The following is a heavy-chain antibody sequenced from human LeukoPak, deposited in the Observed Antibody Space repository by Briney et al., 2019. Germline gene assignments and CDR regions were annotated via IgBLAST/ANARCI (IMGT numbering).Heavy chain of an antibody. J-gene: IGHJ6*03. CDR1: GFTFSSYS. Sequence: GGSLRRSCAASGFTFSSYSVNWVRQAPGKGLERVSSISSSSSYIYYADSVKGRFTISRDNAKNSLYLQMNSLRAEDTAVYYCARGIPRNYMVRGVINSLTYYYMDVWGKGTTVTVSS. V-gene: IGHV3-21*01. CDR3: ARGIPRNYMVRGVINSLTYYYMDV. CDR2: ISSSSSYI. D-gene: IGHD3-10*01.